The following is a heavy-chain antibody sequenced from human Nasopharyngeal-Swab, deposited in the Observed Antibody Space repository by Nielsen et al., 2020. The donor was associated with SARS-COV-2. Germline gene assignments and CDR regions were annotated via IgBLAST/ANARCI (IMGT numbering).Heavy chain of an antibody. V-gene: IGHV3-21*01. D-gene: IGHD2-21*02. CDR2: ISSSSSYI. J-gene: IGHJ4*02. Sequence: GESLKISCAASGFTFSSYSMNWVRQAPGKGLGWVSSISSSSSYIYYADSVKGRFTISRDNAKNSLYLQMNSLRAEDTAVYYCARESEPFCGGDCYLDYWGQGTLVTVSS. CDR3: ARESEPFCGGDCYLDY. CDR1: GFTFSSYS.